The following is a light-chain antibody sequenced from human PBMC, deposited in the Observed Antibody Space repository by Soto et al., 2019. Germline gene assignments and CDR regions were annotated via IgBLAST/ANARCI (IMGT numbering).Light chain of an antibody. CDR1: SSDFGTYNL. CDR3: CSFTASNTHV. CDR2: ERD. V-gene: IGLV2-23*01. J-gene: IGLJ1*01. Sequence: QSVLTQPASVSGSPGQSITISCTGISSDFGTYNLVSWYQHHPGKVPKLIIYERDKRPSGVSDRFSGSKSGNTASLTIFGLQAEDEAVYYCCSFTASNTHVFGTGTRSPS.